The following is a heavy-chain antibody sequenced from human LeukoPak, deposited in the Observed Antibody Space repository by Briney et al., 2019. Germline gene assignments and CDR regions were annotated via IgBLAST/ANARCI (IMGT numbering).Heavy chain of an antibody. CDR3: ARDMGYTYGYRLYHYGMDL. V-gene: IGHV1-2*02. D-gene: IGHD5-18*01. Sequence: ASVKVSCKASGYTFTAHFLHSVRQAPGQGLEWMGWINPNSGGPIYAQKFHGRVTMTTDTSITTAYMELTGLKSDDTAVYYCARDMGYTYGYRLYHYGMDLWGQGTTVTVSS. CDR1: GYTFTAHF. CDR2: INPNSGGP. J-gene: IGHJ6*02.